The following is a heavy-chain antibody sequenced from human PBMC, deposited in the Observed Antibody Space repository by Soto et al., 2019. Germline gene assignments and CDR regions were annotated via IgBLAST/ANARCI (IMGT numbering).Heavy chain of an antibody. CDR3: VRDLLGSGGHFDY. CDR1: GFIFSSFG. CDR2: IWYDGSNT. D-gene: IGHD7-27*01. J-gene: IGHJ4*02. V-gene: IGHV3-33*01. Sequence: GGSLRLSCAASGFIFSSFGMHWVRQAPGKGLEWVSHIWYDGSNTYYADSVKGRFTISRDNSRNTLYLQMNSLRAEDTAVYHCVRDLLGSGGHFDYWGQGTPVTVSS.